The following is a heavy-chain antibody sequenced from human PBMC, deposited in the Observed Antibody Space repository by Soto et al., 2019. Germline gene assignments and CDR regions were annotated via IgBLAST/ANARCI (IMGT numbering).Heavy chain of an antibody. D-gene: IGHD3-22*01. Sequence: WGTLSLSYTFSGGSISSYDCTWIRQPPGKGLEWIGYIYYSGSTNYNPSLTSRVTISVDTSKNQFSLKLSSVTAADTAVYYCARFYLCYYDSSGYYTDWFDPGGQGTLVTVSS. V-gene: IGHV4-59*08. CDR2: IYYSGST. CDR3: ARFYLCYYDSSGYYTDWFDP. J-gene: IGHJ5*02. CDR1: GGSISSYD.